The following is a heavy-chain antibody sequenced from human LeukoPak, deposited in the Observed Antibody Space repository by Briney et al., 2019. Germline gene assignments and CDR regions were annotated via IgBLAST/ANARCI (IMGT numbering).Heavy chain of an antibody. V-gene: IGHV1-18*01. D-gene: IGHD5-18*01. CDR2: ISAYNGNT. Sequence: ASVKVSCKASGYTFTSYGISWVRQAPGQGLEWMGWISAYNGNTNHAQKLQGRVTMTTDTSTSTAYMELRSLRSDDTAVYYCARAYGWGYSYGYGDAFDIWGQGTMVTVSS. CDR1: GYTFTSYG. CDR3: ARAYGWGYSYGYGDAFDI. J-gene: IGHJ3*02.